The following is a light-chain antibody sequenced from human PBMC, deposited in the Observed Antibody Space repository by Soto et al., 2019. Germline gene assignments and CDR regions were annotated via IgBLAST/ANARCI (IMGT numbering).Light chain of an antibody. CDR1: QSVGST. V-gene: IGKV3-15*01. J-gene: IGKJ2*01. Sequence: EIVMTQSSATLSVSPGERATLSCRASQSVGSTLAWYQQKPGQAPRLLIYETSTRATGIPARFSGSGSETEFTLTISSLQSEDFEVYHCQQYNKWQYNFGKGTKVDI. CDR3: QQYNKWQYN. CDR2: ETS.